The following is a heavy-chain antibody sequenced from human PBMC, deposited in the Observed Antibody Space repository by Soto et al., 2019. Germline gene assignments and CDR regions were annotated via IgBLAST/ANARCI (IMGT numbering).Heavy chain of an antibody. Sequence: EVQLLESGGRLVQPGGSLRLSCAASGFTFSNSAMSWVRQAPGKGLEWVSAISGSGGSTYYVDSVEGRFTISRDNSRETVYLQMDNLRDDDTAVYYCAKDAGDGSSWYPFDFWGQGTLITVSS. CDR2: ISGSGGST. V-gene: IGHV3-23*01. CDR1: GFTFSNSA. J-gene: IGHJ4*02. D-gene: IGHD6-19*01. CDR3: AKDAGDGSSWYPFDF.